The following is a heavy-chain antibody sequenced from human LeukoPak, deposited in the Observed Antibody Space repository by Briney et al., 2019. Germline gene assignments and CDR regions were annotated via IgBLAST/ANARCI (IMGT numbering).Heavy chain of an antibody. D-gene: IGHD5-12*01. V-gene: IGHV3-30*18. CDR2: ISYDGSNK. CDR3: AQGNARRGSSGYDILDY. Sequence: PGGSLRLSCAASGFTFSSYGMHWVRQAPGKGLEWVAVISYDGSNKYYADSVKGRFTISRDNSKNTLYLQMNSLRGEDTAVYYCAQGNARRGSSGYDILDYWGQGTLVTVSS. J-gene: IGHJ4*02. CDR1: GFTFSSYG.